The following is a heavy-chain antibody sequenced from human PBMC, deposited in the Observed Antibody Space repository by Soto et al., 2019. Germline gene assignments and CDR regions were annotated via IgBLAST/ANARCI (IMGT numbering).Heavy chain of an antibody. V-gene: IGHV3-30-3*01. Sequence: PGGSLRLSCAASGFIFSSYTMNWVRQAPGKGLEWLALISFGGSDKYYADSVKGRFTISRDNSDNTLYLQMNSLTTEDTAVYYCAREPYDGYNDNTFVYWGQGTLVSVSS. D-gene: IGHD3-16*01. J-gene: IGHJ4*02. CDR1: GFIFSSYT. CDR3: AREPYDGYNDNTFVY. CDR2: ISFGGSDK.